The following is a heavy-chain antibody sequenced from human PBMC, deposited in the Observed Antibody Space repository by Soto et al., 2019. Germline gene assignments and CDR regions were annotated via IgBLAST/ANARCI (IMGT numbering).Heavy chain of an antibody. D-gene: IGHD4-4*01. Sequence: EVQLVESGGGLVKPGGSLRLSCAASGFTFSSYSMNWVRQAPGKGLEWVSSISSSSSYIYYADSVKGRFTISRDNAKNSLYLQMNSLRAEDTAVYYCARDALKIDHSYSNYVPYWYFDLWGRGTLVTVSS. V-gene: IGHV3-21*01. CDR1: GFTFSSYS. J-gene: IGHJ2*01. CDR3: ARDALKIDHSYSNYVPYWYFDL. CDR2: ISSSSSYI.